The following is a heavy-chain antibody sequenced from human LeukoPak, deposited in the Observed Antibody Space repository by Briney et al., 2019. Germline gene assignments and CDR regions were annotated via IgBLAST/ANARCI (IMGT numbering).Heavy chain of an antibody. J-gene: IGHJ6*03. CDR2: IYTGGST. CDR3: ARELIAAAGTLFGGYYYYMDV. Sequence: GGSLRLSCEGSGFTFDDYTMHWVRQAPGKGLEWVSVIYTGGSTYYADSVKGRFTISRDNAKNSLYLQMNSLRAEDTAVYYCARELIAAAGTLFGGYYYYMDVWGKGTTVTISS. D-gene: IGHD6-13*01. CDR1: GFTFDDYT. V-gene: IGHV3-69-1*01.